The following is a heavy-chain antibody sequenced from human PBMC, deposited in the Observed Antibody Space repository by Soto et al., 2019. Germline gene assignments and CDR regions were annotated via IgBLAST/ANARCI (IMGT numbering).Heavy chain of an antibody. D-gene: IGHD3-16*02. J-gene: IGHJ4*02. V-gene: IGHV4-30-4*01. CDR3: ASAYVWGSYRYDY. CDR1: GGSISSGDYY. CDR2: IYYSGST. Sequence: PSETLSLTCTFSGGSISSGDYYWSWIRQPPGKGLEWIGYIYYSGSTYYNPSLKSRVTISVDTSKNQFSLKLSSVTAADTAVYYCASAYVWGSYRYDYWGQGTLVTVSS.